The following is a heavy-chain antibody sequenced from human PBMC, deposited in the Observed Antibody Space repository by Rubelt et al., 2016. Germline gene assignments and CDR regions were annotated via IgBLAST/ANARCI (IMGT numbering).Heavy chain of an antibody. Sequence: QVQLQQWGAGLLKPSETLSLTCAVYGGSFSGYYWSWIRQTPGKGLEWIGEINHSGSTNYNPSLKSRVTISVDTSRNQVSLKLSSVTAADTAVYYWASGSSEWLMDAFDIWGQGTMVTVSS. D-gene: IGHD6-19*01. V-gene: IGHV4-34*01. CDR3: ASGSSEWLMDAFDI. J-gene: IGHJ3*02. CDR1: GGSFSGYY. CDR2: INHSGST.